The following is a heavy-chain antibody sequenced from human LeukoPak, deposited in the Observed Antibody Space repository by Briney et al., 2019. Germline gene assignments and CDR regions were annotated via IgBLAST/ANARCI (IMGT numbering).Heavy chain of an antibody. CDR1: GFTFSSHA. J-gene: IGHJ4*02. Sequence: GGSLRLSCAASGFTFSSHAMSWVRQARGKGLEWVSSIGGSGKNTFYADAVKGRFTISRDNSKDTLYLQMNSLRAEDTAVYYCAKDLETINPTMDWGQGTLVTVSS. D-gene: IGHD3-10*01. CDR3: AKDLETINPTMD. V-gene: IGHV3-23*01. CDR2: IGGSGKNT.